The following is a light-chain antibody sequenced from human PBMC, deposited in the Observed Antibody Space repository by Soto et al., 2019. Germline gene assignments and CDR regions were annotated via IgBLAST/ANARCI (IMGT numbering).Light chain of an antibody. CDR3: QQYVSSPWA. J-gene: IGKJ1*01. Sequence: EIVMTQSPGTLSFSPGERATLSCRASQGVTNSFLAWYQQKPGQAPRLLIYGASRRATGIPDRFTGSGSGTDFTLTISRLEPEDFAVYYCQQYVSSPWAFGQGTKVDIK. CDR1: QGVTNSF. CDR2: GAS. V-gene: IGKV3-20*01.